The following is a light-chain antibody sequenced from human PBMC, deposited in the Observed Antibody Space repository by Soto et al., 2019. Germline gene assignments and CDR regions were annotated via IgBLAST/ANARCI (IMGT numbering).Light chain of an antibody. J-gene: IGLJ3*02. CDR2: EDS. V-gene: IGLV2-23*01. CDR3: CSSASSSTYWV. Sequence: QSALTQPASVSGSPGQSITISCTGTSSDAGSYNFVSWYQQHPGKAPNVMIYEDSKRPSGVSNRFSGSKSGNTASLTISGLQAEDEADYYCCSSASSSTYWVFGGGTKVTVL. CDR1: SSDAGSYNF.